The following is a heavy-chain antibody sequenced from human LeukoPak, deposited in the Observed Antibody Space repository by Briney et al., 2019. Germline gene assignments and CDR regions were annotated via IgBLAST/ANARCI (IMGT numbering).Heavy chain of an antibody. D-gene: IGHD3-10*01. Sequence: PSQTLSLTCALSGDSVSSNGAAWHWIRQSPSRGLEWLGRTYYRSKWYNDYAVSVKSRITINPDTSKNQFSLQLNSVTPEDTAVYYCASSGSSRGMDVWGQGTTVTVSS. V-gene: IGHV6-1*01. CDR3: ASSGSSRGMDV. CDR2: TYYRSKWYN. CDR1: GDSVSSNGAA. J-gene: IGHJ6*02.